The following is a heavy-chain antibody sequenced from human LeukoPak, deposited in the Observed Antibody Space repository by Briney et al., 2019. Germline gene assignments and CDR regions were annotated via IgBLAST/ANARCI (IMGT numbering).Heavy chain of an antibody. J-gene: IGHJ3*02. CDR1: GGSINSYY. V-gene: IGHV4-59*01. CDR3: ARVRSHWLANDAFDI. Sequence: SATLSLTCTVSGGSINSYYWSWIRQPPGKGLEWIGYVYYIGSTNYNPSLKSRVIISIDTSKDQFSLKLSSVTAADTAVYYCARVRSHWLANDAFDIGGQGTMVTVSS. CDR2: VYYIGST. D-gene: IGHD6-19*01.